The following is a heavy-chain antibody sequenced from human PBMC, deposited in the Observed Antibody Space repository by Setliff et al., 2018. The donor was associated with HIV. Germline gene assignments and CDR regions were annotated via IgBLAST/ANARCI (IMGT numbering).Heavy chain of an antibody. CDR2: IYYSGFT. Sequence: SETLSLTCTVPGGSISSHYWSWIRQPPGKGLEWIGYIYYSGFTNYNPSLKSRVTISIDTSKNQFSLKLSSVTAADTAFYYCARTYYDFWSGSYSYKWFDPWGQGTLVTVSS. J-gene: IGHJ5*02. CDR1: GGSISSHY. D-gene: IGHD3-3*01. V-gene: IGHV4-59*11. CDR3: ARTYYDFWSGSYSYKWFDP.